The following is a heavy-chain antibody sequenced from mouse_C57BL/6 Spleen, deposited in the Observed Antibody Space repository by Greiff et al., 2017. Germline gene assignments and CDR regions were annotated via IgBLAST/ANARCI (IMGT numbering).Heavy chain of an antibody. Sequence: VMLVESGPGLVQPSQSLSITCTVSGFSLTSYGVHWVRQSPGKGLEWLGVISSGGSTDYNAAFISRLSISKDNSKSQVFFKRNSLQADDTAIYYCALDYYGSSYRYFDVCRTGTTVTVSS. V-gene: IGHV2-2*01. CDR3: ALDYYGSSYRYFDV. CDR2: ISSGGST. J-gene: IGHJ1*03. D-gene: IGHD1-1*01. CDR1: GFSLTSYG.